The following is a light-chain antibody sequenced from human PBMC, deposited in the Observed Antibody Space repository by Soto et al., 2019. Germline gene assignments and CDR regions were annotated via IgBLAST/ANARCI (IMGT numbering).Light chain of an antibody. CDR3: QQYDKLPYT. Sequence: DIQMTQSPSSLSASLGDRVTITCQASQGVSNYLDWYQQKPGKAPKLLVYDASNLQSGVPSRFSGSGSGTDSTFTISSLQPEDIATYYCQQYDKLPYTFGQGTKLEIK. J-gene: IGKJ2*01. CDR1: QGVSNY. V-gene: IGKV1-33*01. CDR2: DAS.